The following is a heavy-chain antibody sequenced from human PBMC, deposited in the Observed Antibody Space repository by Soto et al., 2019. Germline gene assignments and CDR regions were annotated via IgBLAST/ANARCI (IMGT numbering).Heavy chain of an antibody. CDR3: ASRCSGGSCYESAFDI. CDR1: GYSFTSYW. D-gene: IGHD2-15*01. J-gene: IGHJ3*02. V-gene: IGHV5-51*01. Sequence: PGESLKISCKGSGYSFTSYWIGWVRQMPGKGLEWMGIIYPGDSDTRYSPSFQGQVTISADKSISTAYLQWSSLKASDTAMYYCASRCSGGSCYESAFDIWGQGTMVTVSS. CDR2: IYPGDSDT.